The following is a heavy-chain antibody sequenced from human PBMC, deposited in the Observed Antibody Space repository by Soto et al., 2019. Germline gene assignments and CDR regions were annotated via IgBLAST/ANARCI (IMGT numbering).Heavy chain of an antibody. V-gene: IGHV4-31*03. CDR3: ARDWRYYYCSGTSAGYYYYGMDV. D-gene: IGHD3-10*01. Sequence: QVQLQESGPGLVKPSQTLSLTCTVSGGSISSGGYYWSWIRQHPGKGLEWIGYIYYSGSTYYNPSLKSRVTISVDTSKNQFSLKLSSVTAADTAVYYCARDWRYYYCSGTSAGYYYYGMDVWGQGTTVTVSS. CDR2: IYYSGST. J-gene: IGHJ6*02. CDR1: GGSISSGGYY.